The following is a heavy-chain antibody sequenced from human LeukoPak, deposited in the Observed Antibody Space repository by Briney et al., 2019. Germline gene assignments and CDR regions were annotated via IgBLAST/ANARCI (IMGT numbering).Heavy chain of an antibody. D-gene: IGHD6-6*01. V-gene: IGHV4-31*03. CDR3: ARRGLSILAHFDY. J-gene: IGHJ4*02. CDR2: TFYSGRT. Sequence: PSETLSLTCTVSGGSISSGDYYWSWIRQHPGKGLEWIGYTFYSGRTYYNPSLKSRVTISVDTSENQFSLKLTSVTAADTAVYYCARRGLSILAHFDYWGQGTLVTVSS. CDR1: GGSISSGDYY.